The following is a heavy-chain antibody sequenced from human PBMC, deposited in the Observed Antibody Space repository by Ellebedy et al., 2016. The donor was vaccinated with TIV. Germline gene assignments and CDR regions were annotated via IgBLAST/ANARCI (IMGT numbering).Heavy chain of an antibody. Sequence: MPSETLSLTCAVFGGPLSGYYWRWIRQSPGKGLEWVGEINHSGSTNYNPSLKSRVTISVDTSRNQFSLKLSSVTAADTAVYYCARPGYIKWLRYYYFDYWGQGTLVTVSS. CDR1: GGPLSGYY. J-gene: IGHJ4*02. D-gene: IGHD5-12*01. CDR2: INHSGST. CDR3: ARPGYIKWLRYYYFDY. V-gene: IGHV4-34*01.